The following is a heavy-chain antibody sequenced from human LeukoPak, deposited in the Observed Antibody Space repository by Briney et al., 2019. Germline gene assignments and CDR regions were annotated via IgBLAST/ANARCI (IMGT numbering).Heavy chain of an antibody. J-gene: IGHJ4*02. CDR1: GFTFSSYS. D-gene: IGHD2-2*01. V-gene: IGHV3-21*01. Sequence: PGGSLRLSCAASGFTFSSYSMNWVRQAPGKGLEWVSSISSSSSYIYYADSVKGRFTISRDNAKNSLYLQMSSLRAEDTAVYYCARDRCGSTSCYEAGGYWGQGTLVTVSS. CDR3: ARDRCGSTSCYEAGGY. CDR2: ISSSSSYI.